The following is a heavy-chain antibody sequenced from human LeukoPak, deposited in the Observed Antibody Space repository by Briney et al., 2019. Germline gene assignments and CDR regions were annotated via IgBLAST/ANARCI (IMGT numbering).Heavy chain of an antibody. CDR3: ARMVVAAIDY. Sequence: GGSLRLSCVASGFTFSSYSINWVRQAPGKGLEWVSYISSSSTTIYYADSVKGRFTISRDNAKNSLYLQMNSLRAEDTAVYYCARMVVAAIDYWGQGTLVTVSS. J-gene: IGHJ4*02. D-gene: IGHD2-15*01. V-gene: IGHV3-48*04. CDR1: GFTFSSYS. CDR2: ISSSSTTI.